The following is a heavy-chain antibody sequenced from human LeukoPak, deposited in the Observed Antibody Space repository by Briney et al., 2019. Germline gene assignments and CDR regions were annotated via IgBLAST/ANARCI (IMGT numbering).Heavy chain of an antibody. CDR1: GFTFSSYG. V-gene: IGHV3-33*01. Sequence: PGGSLRLSCAASGFTFSSYGMHWVRQAPGKGLEWVAVIWYDGSDKYYADSVKGRFTISRDNSKNTLYLQMNSLRAEDTAVYYCARDRGAAGTYTIDYWGQGTVVTVSS. D-gene: IGHD6-13*01. CDR3: ARDRGAAGTYTIDY. J-gene: IGHJ4*02. CDR2: IWYDGSDK.